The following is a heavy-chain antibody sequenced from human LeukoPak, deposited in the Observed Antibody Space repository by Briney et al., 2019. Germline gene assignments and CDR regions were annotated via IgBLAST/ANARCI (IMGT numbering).Heavy chain of an antibody. CDR1: GFTFSNSW. V-gene: IGHV3-15*01. D-gene: IGHD6-13*01. CDR2: IKRKSDGGTT. J-gene: IGHJ4*02. Sequence: PGGSLRLSCAASGFTFSNSWMSWIRQAPGKGLECVGRIKRKSDGGTTDYAAPVKGRFTISRDDSRNTLYLQMNSLKTEDTAVYYCTTLRGSWYQYYFDYWGQGTLVTVSS. CDR3: TTLRGSWYQYYFDY.